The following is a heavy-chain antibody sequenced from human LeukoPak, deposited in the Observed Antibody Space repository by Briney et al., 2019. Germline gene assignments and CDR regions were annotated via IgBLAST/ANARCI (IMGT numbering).Heavy chain of an antibody. CDR2: ISAYNGNT. D-gene: IGHD1-7*01. CDR1: GYTFTSYG. V-gene: IGHV1-18*01. CDR3: ARDLIFGWNYYLGDDYYYMDV. J-gene: IGHJ6*03. Sequence: ASVKVSCKASGYTFTSYGISWVRQAPGQGLEWMGWISAYNGNTNYAQKLQGRVTMTTDTSTSTAYMELRSLRSDDTAVYYCARDLIFGWNYYLGDDYYYMDVWGKGTTVTVSS.